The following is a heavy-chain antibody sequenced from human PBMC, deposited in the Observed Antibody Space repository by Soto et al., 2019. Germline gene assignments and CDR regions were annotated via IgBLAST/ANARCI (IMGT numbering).Heavy chain of an antibody. CDR1: GFSFGTYG. J-gene: IGHJ3*01. V-gene: IGHV3-23*01. D-gene: IGHD3-16*02. CDR3: AKDNRAGCGPLGAFDF. Sequence: EVQLLASGGGLVQPGGSLRLSCAASGFSFGTYGMTWVRQAPGKGLEWVSVISDSGNIIYYAESAKGRFSISRDNSKNTVYLQMNSLRAEDTAIYYCAKDNRAGCGPLGAFDFWGQGTLVSVSS. CDR2: ISDSGNII.